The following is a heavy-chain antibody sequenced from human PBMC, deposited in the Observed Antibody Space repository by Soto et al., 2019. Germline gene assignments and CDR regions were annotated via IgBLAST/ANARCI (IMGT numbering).Heavy chain of an antibody. Sequence: SETLSLTCTVSGGSISSYYWSWIRQPAGKGLEWIGRIYTSGSTNYNPSLKSRVTMSVDTSKNQFSLKLSSVTAADTAVYYCARVKGPEMGYSGYAFDIWGQGTMVTVSS. CDR1: GGSISSYY. CDR3: ARVKGPEMGYSGYAFDI. J-gene: IGHJ3*02. D-gene: IGHD1-26*01. CDR2: IYTSGST. V-gene: IGHV4-4*07.